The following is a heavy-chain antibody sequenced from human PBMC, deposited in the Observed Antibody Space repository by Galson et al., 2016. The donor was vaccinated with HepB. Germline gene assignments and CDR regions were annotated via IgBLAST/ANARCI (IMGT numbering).Heavy chain of an antibody. CDR3: ATTQSSLLRGVVFFDY. J-gene: IGHJ4*02. Sequence: SVKVSCKASGGTFNSYAISWVRQAPGQGLEWMGGIIPIFGTTNYAQKLQGRITITADKSTNTAYMELSSLRSEDTAVYYCATTQSSLLRGVVFFDYWGQGTLVTVSS. CDR2: IIPIFGTT. V-gene: IGHV1-69*06. CDR1: GGTFNSYA. D-gene: IGHD3-10*01.